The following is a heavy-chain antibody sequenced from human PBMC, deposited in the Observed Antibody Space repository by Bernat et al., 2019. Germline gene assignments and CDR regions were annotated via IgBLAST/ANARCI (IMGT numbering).Heavy chain of an antibody. CDR1: GFTFSDFT. CDR3: ARAGRICGVNCLPR. V-gene: IGHV3-21*02. D-gene: IGHD2-21*02. CDR2: ISSSSSNI. J-gene: IGHJ1*01. Sequence: QLVESGGGQVKPGGSLRLSCAVSGFTFSDFTMNWVRQAPEKGLEWVSSISSSSSNIYYADSVKGRFTIFRDNAKNSLYLQMNSLRAEDTAVYYCARAGRICGVNCLPRWGQGTLVTVSS.